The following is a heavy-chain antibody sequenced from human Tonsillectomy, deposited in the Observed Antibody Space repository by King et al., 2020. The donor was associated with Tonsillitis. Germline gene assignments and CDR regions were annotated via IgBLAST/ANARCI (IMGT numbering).Heavy chain of an antibody. CDR3: ARKFGLVLNWFDP. Sequence: VQLQQWGAGLLKPSETLSLTCAVYGGSFSGYYWNWIRQPPGKGLEWIGEINHSRSTNYNPSLKSRVTISVDTSKNQFSLQLSSVTAADTAVYYCARKFGLVLNWFDPWGQGTLVTVSS. D-gene: IGHD3-3*01. CDR2: INHSRST. CDR1: GGSFSGYY. J-gene: IGHJ5*02. V-gene: IGHV4-34*01.